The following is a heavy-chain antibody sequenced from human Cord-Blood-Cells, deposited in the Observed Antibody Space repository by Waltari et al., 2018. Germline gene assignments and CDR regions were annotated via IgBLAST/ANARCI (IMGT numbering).Heavy chain of an antibody. CDR1: GFTFRRYA. V-gene: IGHV3-23*01. Sequence: EVQLLESGGGLVQPGGSLRLSCAASGFTFRRYARSWVRQAQGKGLEWVSAISGSGGSTYYADSVKGRFTIARDNSKNTLYLQMNSLRAEDTAVYYCAKDLSRVRNAFDIWGQGTMVTVSS. J-gene: IGHJ3*02. CDR3: AKDLSRVRNAFDI. CDR2: ISGSGGST.